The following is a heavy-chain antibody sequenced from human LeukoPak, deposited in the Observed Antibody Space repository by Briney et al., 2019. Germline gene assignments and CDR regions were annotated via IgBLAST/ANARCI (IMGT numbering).Heavy chain of an antibody. CDR1: GGSFSGYY. D-gene: IGHD6-19*01. CDR3: ARIGGSGWFAKYNWFDP. V-gene: IGHV4-34*01. Sequence: SETLSLTCAVYGGSFSGYYWSWIRQPPGKGLEWIGEINHSGSTNYNPSLKSRVTISVDTSKNQFSLKLSSVTAADTAVYYCARIGGSGWFAKYNWFDPWGQGTPVTVSS. CDR2: INHSGST. J-gene: IGHJ5*02.